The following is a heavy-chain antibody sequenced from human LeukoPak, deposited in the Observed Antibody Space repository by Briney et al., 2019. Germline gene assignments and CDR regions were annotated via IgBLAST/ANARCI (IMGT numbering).Heavy chain of an antibody. J-gene: IGHJ4*02. CDR2: ISYDGSNK. D-gene: IGHD5-12*01. CDR1: GFTFSSYA. V-gene: IGHV3-30-3*01. Sequence: GGSLRLSCAASGFTFSSYAMHGVRHAPGKGLEWVAVISYDGSNKYYADSVKGRFIISRDNSKNTLYLQMNSLRAEDTAVYYCARDANLGYSGYEIGYWGQGTLVTVSS. CDR3: ARDANLGYSGYEIGY.